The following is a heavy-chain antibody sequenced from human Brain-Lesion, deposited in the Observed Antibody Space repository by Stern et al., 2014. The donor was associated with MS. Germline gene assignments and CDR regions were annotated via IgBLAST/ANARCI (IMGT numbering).Heavy chain of an antibody. CDR1: SGSISSSNW. J-gene: IGHJ3*02. V-gene: IGHV4-4*02. CDR2: IYHSGGT. D-gene: IGHD1-14*01. CDR3: ARELPDLNAFDI. Sequence: QVQLQESGPGLVKPSGTLSLTCAVSSGSISSSNWWSWVRQSPGKGLEWIGEIYHSGGTKYSPSFESRVIISVDKSKNQFSLKLSYVTAADTAVYYCARELPDLNAFDIWGQGTMVTVSS.